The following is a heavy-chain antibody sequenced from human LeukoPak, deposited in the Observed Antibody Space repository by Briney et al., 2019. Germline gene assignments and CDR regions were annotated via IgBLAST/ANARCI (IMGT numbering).Heavy chain of an antibody. CDR1: GFTFDDYA. CDR2: ISWNSGSI. D-gene: IGHD3-9*01. V-gene: IGHV3-9*01. J-gene: IGHJ6*02. Sequence: GRSLRLSCAASGFTFDDYAMHWVRQAPGKGLEWVSGISWNSGSIGYADSVKGRFTISRDNAKNTLYLQMNTLRVEDTAVYYCTRDLMDYDVSTGLHHYYMDVWGQGTTVTVSS. CDR3: TRDLMDYDVSTGLHHYYMDV.